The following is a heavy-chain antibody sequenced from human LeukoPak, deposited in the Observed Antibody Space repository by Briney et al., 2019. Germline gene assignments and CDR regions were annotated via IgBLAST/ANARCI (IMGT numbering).Heavy chain of an antibody. CDR3: ARIGFIVGATEGTFDY. CDR1: GYTFTGYY. V-gene: IGHV1-2*02. J-gene: IGHJ4*02. D-gene: IGHD1-26*01. Sequence: ASVKVSCKASGYTFTGYYMHWVRQAPGQGLEWMGWINPNSGGTNYAQKFQGRVTMTRDTSISTAYMELSRLRSDDTAVYYCARIGFIVGATEGTFDYWGQGTLVTVSS. CDR2: INPNSGGT.